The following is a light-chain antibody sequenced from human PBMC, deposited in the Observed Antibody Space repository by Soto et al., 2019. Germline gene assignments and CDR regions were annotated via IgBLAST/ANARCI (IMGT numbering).Light chain of an antibody. J-gene: IGLJ2*01. V-gene: IGLV1-51*01. CDR1: NSNIGNNF. CDR3: GTWDRSLRADV. CDR2: DNY. Sequence: QSVLTQPPSVSAAPGQKVTISCAGNNSNIGNNFVSWYQQLPGSAPRLLIHDNYKRHSGIPDRFSASKSGTSATLVITGLQTDDEADYYCGTWDRSLRADVFGGGTKLTVL.